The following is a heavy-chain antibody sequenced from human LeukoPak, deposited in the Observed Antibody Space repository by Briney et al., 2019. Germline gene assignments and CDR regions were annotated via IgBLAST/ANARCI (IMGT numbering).Heavy chain of an antibody. CDR2: ISSSGSTI. D-gene: IGHD5-18*01. Sequence: GGSLRLSCAASGFTFSSYEMNWVRQAPGKGLEWVSYISSSGSTICYADSVKGRFTISRDNAKNSLYLQMNSLRAEDTAVYYCARDARGYSYGYGRYGMDVWGQGTTVTVSS. CDR3: ARDARGYSYGYGRYGMDV. V-gene: IGHV3-48*03. CDR1: GFTFSSYE. J-gene: IGHJ6*02.